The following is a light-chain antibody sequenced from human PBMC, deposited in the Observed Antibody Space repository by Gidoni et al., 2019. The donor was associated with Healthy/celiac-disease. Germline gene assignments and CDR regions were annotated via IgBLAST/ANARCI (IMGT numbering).Light chain of an antibody. CDR2: RNN. J-gene: IGLJ2*01. V-gene: IGLV1-47*01. CDR3: AAWDDSLSGVV. CDR1: SSNIGSNY. Sequence: QSVLTQPPSASGTPGQRVTISCSGSSSNIGSNYVYWYQQLPGTAPNLLIYRNNQRPSGVPDRFSGSKSGTSASLAISGLRSEDEADYYCAAWDDSLSGVVFGGGTKLTV.